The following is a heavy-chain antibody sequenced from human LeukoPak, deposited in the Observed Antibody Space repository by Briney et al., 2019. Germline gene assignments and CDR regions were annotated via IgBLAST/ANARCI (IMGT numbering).Heavy chain of an antibody. CDR3: AGGTPVLNGAFDI. J-gene: IGHJ3*02. CDR2: VDHSETT. D-gene: IGHD2-8*01. Sequence: SGTLSLTCAVYGESFSGYFWTWIRQPPGKGLEWIGEVDHSETTKYHPSLKSRVTMSVDTSKNQFSLKMSSVTAADTAIYYCAGGTPVLNGAFDIWGQGTMVTVSS. V-gene: IGHV4-34*01. CDR1: GESFSGYF.